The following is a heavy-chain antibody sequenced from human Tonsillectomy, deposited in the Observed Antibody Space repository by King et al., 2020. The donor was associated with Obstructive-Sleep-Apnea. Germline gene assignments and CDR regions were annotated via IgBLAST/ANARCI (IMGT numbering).Heavy chain of an antibody. CDR2: INDSGRT. CDR3: ARRDDY. CDR1: GGSFCGHR. J-gene: IGHJ4*02. Sequence: VQLQQWGAGLLKPSETLSLTCAVFGGSFCGHRWSWIRQSPGKGLQWIGEINDSGRTNYNPSLRRRGTISLDTSKNQCSLKLNSVTAADTAVYYCARRDDYWGQGTLVTVSS. V-gene: IGHV4-34*01.